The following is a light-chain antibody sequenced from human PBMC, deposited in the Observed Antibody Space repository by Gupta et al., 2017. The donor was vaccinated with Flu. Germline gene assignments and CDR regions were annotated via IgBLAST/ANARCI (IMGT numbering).Light chain of an antibody. CDR3: CSYAGSYTYV. Sequence: QSALTPPPSVSGSPGQSVTISCTASSSDVGGYNYVSWYQQHPGKAPKLMIYDVSKRPSGVPDRFSGSKSGNTASLTISGLQAEDEADYYCCSYAGSYTYVFGTGTKVTVL. J-gene: IGLJ1*01. CDR2: DVS. V-gene: IGLV2-11*01. CDR1: SSDVGGYNY.